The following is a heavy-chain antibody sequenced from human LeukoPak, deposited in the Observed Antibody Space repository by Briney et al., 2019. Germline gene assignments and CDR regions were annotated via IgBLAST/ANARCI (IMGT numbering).Heavy chain of an antibody. J-gene: IGHJ4*02. CDR2: ISYDGSNK. V-gene: IGHV3-30*18. CDR1: GFTFSSYG. Sequence: GGSLRLPCAASGFTFSSYGMHWVRQAPGKGLEWVAVISYDGSNKYYADSVKGRFTISRDNSKNTLYLQMNSLRAEDTAVYYCAKDSYYYGSGSYDVWGQGTLVTVSS. D-gene: IGHD3-10*01. CDR3: AKDSYYYGSGSYDV.